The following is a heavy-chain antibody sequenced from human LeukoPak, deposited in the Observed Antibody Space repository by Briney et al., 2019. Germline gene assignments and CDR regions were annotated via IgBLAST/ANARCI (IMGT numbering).Heavy chain of an antibody. D-gene: IGHD3-16*01. V-gene: IGHV1-8*01. CDR1: GYTFTTYD. CDR2: VNPNSGDA. J-gene: IGHJ4*02. CDR3: ARWGGLNLNTDFNY. Sequence: ASVKVSCKASGYTFTTYDINWVRQAAGQGLEWVGWVNPNSGDAGSAQKFEGRVTMTRDTSISTAYMELTSLKSEDTAVYYCARWGGLNLNTDFNYWAQGTLVTVSS.